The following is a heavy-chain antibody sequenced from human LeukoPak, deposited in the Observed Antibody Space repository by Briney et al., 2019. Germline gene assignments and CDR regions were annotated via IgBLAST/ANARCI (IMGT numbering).Heavy chain of an antibody. V-gene: IGHV3-23*01. CDR2: ISGSGSST. CDR3: AKLYTRAWYEEPIVH. D-gene: IGHD6-19*01. CDR1: GFTFSNYG. J-gene: IGHJ4*02. Sequence: GGSLRLSCAASGFTFSNYGMSWVRQAPGKGLEWVSTISGSGSSTNSADSLQGRFINSRDNSNNTLYLQMDSLRAADTATYYCAKLYTRAWYEEPIVHWGQGILVTVSS.